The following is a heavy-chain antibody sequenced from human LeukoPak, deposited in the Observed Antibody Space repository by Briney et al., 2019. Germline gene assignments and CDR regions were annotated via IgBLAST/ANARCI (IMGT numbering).Heavy chain of an antibody. J-gene: IGHJ5*02. D-gene: IGHD3-10*01. CDR3: AKDLAYYGSGRPLPFDP. Sequence: PGGSLRLSCAASGFTFSSYGMSWVRQAPGKGLEWVSAISGSGGSTYYADSVKGRFTISRDNSKNTLYLQMNSLRAEDTAVYYCAKDLAYYGSGRPLPFDPWGQGTLVTVSS. CDR2: ISGSGGST. V-gene: IGHV3-23*01. CDR1: GFTFSSYG.